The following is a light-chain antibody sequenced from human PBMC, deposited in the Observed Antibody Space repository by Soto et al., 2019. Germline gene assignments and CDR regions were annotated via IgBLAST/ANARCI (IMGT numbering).Light chain of an antibody. J-gene: IGKJ3*01. CDR1: QSVDNY. V-gene: IGKV1-39*01. CDR2: TAS. CDR3: QQDLRPPLT. Sequence: DIQMTQSPASLSASVGDRVTITCKASQSVDNYLKWYQQKPGKAPGLLIYTASTLQSGVPSRFSARGSGTDFTLTISSLQPEEFATYYCQQDLRPPLTFGHGTKVDIK.